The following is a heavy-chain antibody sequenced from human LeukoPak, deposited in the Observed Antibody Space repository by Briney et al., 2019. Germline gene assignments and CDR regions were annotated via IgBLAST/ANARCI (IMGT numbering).Heavy chain of an antibody. J-gene: IGHJ2*01. CDR1: GFTFSSYA. CDR3: AKGVQLWSFYWYFDL. D-gene: IGHD5-18*01. CDR2: ISGSGGST. V-gene: IGHV3-23*01. Sequence: GRSLRLSCAASGFTFSSYAMSWVRQAPGKGLEWVSAISGSGGSTYYADSVKGRFTISRDNSKNTLYLQMNSLRAEDTAVYYCAKGVQLWSFYWYFDLWGRGTLVTVSS.